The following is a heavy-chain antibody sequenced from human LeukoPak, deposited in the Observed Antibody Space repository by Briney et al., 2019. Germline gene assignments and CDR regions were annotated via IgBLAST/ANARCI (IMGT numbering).Heavy chain of an antibody. Sequence: PWGSLRLSCAVTGLTFSNYAMSWVRQAPGKGPEWVSDISGSGGVTHYADSVKGRFSISRDNSKNTLYLQMSSLRAEDTAVYYCARDRDYGSTVFDYWGQGTLVTVSS. J-gene: IGHJ4*02. CDR3: ARDRDYGSTVFDY. V-gene: IGHV3-23*01. CDR2: ISGSGGVT. CDR1: GLTFSNYA. D-gene: IGHD3-16*01.